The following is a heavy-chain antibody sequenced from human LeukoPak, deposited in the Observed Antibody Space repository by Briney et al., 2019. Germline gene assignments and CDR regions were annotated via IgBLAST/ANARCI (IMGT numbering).Heavy chain of an antibody. J-gene: IGHJ4*02. V-gene: IGHV3-23*01. CDR1: GFTFSSHA. D-gene: IGHD1-26*01. Sequence: PGGSLRLSCAASGFTFSSHAMSWVRQAPGKGLEWVSTITGNGGSTYYADSVKGRFTVSRDNSKNTLYLQMNTLRAEDTAVYYCAKAVVGATTRQFDCWGQGTLVTVSS. CDR2: ITGNGGST. CDR3: AKAVVGATTRQFDC.